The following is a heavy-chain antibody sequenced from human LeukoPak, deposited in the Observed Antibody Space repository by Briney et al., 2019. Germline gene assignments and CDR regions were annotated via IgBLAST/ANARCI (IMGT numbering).Heavy chain of an antibody. CDR3: ARPYYDFWSGYLYYFDY. V-gene: IGHV3-74*01. D-gene: IGHD3-3*01. J-gene: IGHJ4*02. Sequence: GGSLRLSCAASGFTFSSYWMHWVRQAPGKGLVWVSRINSDGSSTSYADSVKGRFTISRDNAKNTLYLQMNSLRAEDTAVYYCARPYYDFWSGYLYYFDYWGQGTLVTVSS. CDR2: INSDGSST. CDR1: GFTFSSYW.